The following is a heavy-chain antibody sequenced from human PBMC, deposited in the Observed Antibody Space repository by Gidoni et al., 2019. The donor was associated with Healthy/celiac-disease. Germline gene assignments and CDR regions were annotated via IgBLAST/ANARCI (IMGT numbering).Heavy chain of an antibody. V-gene: IGHV4-34*01. CDR1: GGSFSGYY. J-gene: IGHJ5*02. Sequence: QVQLQQWGAGLLKPSETLSLTCAVYGGSFSGYYWSWIRQPPGKGLEWIGEINHSGSTNYNPSLKSRVTISVDTSKNQFSLKLSSVTAADTAVYYCARGSGGYSYGPGRRWFDPWGQGTLVTVSS. D-gene: IGHD5-18*01. CDR2: INHSGST. CDR3: ARGSGGYSYGPGRRWFDP.